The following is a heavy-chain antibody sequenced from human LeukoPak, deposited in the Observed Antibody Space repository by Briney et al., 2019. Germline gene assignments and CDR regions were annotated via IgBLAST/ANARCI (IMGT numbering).Heavy chain of an antibody. Sequence: QSGGSLRLSCAASGFTFSSYAMSWVRQAPGKGLEWVSAISGSGGSTYYADSVKGRFTISGDNSKNTLYLQMNSLRAEDTAVYYCAKDYIVATDWYFDLWGRGTLVTVSS. D-gene: IGHD5-12*01. CDR2: ISGSGGST. V-gene: IGHV3-23*01. CDR3: AKDYIVATDWYFDL. CDR1: GFTFSSYA. J-gene: IGHJ2*01.